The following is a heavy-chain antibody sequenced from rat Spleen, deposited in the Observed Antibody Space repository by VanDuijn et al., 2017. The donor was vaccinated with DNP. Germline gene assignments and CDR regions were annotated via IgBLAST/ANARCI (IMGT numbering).Heavy chain of an antibody. Sequence: QVQLKESGPGLVQPSQTLSLTCTVSGFSLTSYGVSWVRQPPGKGLEWIGAIWSGGRTYYNSALKSRLSISKDTSKSQVFLKMNSLQTEDTATYYCARARAAIPFDYWGQGVMVTVSS. J-gene: IGHJ2*01. CDR1: GFSLTSYG. V-gene: IGHV2-4*01. CDR3: ARARAAIPFDY. CDR2: IWSGGRT. D-gene: IGHD1-2*01.